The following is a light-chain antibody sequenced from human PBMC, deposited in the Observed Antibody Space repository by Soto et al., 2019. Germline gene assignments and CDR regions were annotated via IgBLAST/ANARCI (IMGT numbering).Light chain of an antibody. Sequence: QSVLTQPPSASGTPGQRVTISCSGGSSNIGRDYVYWYQQLPGAAPKLLMYSHNIRPAGVPDRFSASTSGTSASLAISGLRPEDEGDYHCATWDDSLNGLIFGGGTKLTVL. CDR1: SSNIGRDY. CDR2: SHN. V-gene: IGLV1-47*02. J-gene: IGLJ2*01. CDR3: ATWDDSLNGLI.